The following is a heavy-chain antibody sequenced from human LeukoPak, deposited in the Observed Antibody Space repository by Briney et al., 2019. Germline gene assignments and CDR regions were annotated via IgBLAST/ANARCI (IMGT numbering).Heavy chain of an antibody. Sequence: GGSLRLSCEASGFTFSSYYMNWVRQAPGKGLEWVSSISSSSSYIFYADSVKGRFTISRDNAKNSLYLQMDSLRVEDTAVYYCARDPYSGSYGPYYYYYMDVWGEGTTVTISS. CDR2: ISSSSSYI. J-gene: IGHJ6*03. V-gene: IGHV3-21*06. CDR1: GFTFSSYY. D-gene: IGHD1-26*01. CDR3: ARDPYSGSYGPYYYYYMDV.